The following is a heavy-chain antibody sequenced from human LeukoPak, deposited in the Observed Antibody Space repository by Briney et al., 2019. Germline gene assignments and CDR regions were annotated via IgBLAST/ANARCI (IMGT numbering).Heavy chain of an antibody. CDR1: GYTFTSYY. V-gene: IGHV1-46*01. CDR3: ARKDCGGDCLDY. Sequence: ASVKVSCKASGYTFTSYYMNWVRQAPGQGLEWMGIINPSGGSTSYAQKFQGRVTMTRDTSTSTVYMELSSLRSEDTAVYYCARKDCGGDCLDYWGQGTLVTVSS. J-gene: IGHJ4*02. D-gene: IGHD2-21*02. CDR2: INPSGGST.